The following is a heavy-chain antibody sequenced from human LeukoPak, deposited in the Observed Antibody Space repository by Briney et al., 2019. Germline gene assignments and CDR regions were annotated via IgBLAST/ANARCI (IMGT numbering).Heavy chain of an antibody. CDR3: TSLIVVVPAAHLRRTEPVDY. CDR1: GFTFGDYA. J-gene: IGHJ4*02. Sequence: GGSLRLSCTASGFTFGDYAMSWVRQAPGKGLEWVGFIRSKAYGGTTEYAASVKGRFTISRDDSKSIAYLQMNSLKTEDTAVYYCTSLIVVVPAAHLRRTEPVDYWGQGTLVTVSS. V-gene: IGHV3-49*04. CDR2: IRSKAYGGTT. D-gene: IGHD2-2*01.